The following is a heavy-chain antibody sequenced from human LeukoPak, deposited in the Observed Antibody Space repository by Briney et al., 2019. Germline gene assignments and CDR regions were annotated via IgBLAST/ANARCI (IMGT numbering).Heavy chain of an antibody. D-gene: IGHD3-10*01. J-gene: IGHJ4*02. CDR1: GFTFSSYS. V-gene: IGHV3-21*01. CDR2: ISSSSSYI. Sequence: GGSLRLSCAASGFTFSSYSMNWVRQAPGKGLEWVSSISSSSSYIYYADSVKGRFTISRDSAKNSLYLQMDSLRAEDTAVYYCARDPWFGELHYFDYWGQGTLVTVSS. CDR3: ARDPWFGELHYFDY.